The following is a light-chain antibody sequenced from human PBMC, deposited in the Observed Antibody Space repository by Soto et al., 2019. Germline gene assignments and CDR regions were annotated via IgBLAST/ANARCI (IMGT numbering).Light chain of an antibody. Sequence: DIQMTQSPSTLSASVGDRVTITCRASQSITNWLAWYQQKPGKAPKLLVYDASSLESGVPSRFSGSGFGTEFSRNISTLQPDDFATYYCPQYNSYSPLTFGPGTKVDIK. J-gene: IGKJ3*01. CDR1: QSITNW. V-gene: IGKV1-5*01. CDR2: DAS. CDR3: PQYNSYSPLT.